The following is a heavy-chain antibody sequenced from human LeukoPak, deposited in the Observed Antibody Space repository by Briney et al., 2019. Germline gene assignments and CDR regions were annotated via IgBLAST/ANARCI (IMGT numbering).Heavy chain of an antibody. CDR1: GFTFSSYW. Sequence: GGSLRLSCAASGFTFSSYWMHWVRQAQGKGLVWVSRINTDGSSTSYADSVKGRFTISRDNAKNTLYLQMNSLRAEDTAVYYCARRGYCSSTSCYDTYYYYYMDVWGKGTTVTVSS. J-gene: IGHJ6*03. CDR3: ARRGYCSSTSCYDTYYYYYMDV. D-gene: IGHD2-2*01. V-gene: IGHV3-74*01. CDR2: INTDGSST.